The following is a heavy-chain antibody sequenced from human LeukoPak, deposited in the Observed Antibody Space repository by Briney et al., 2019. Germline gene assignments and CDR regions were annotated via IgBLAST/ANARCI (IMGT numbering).Heavy chain of an antibody. Sequence: PGGSLRLSCTASGFTFSDYYMSWIRQTPGKGLEWVSYISSSSDTIYYADSVKGRFTISRDNAKNSPYLQMNSLRAEDTAVYYCASVLWFGGIFFDYWGQGTLVTVSS. CDR2: ISSSSDTI. J-gene: IGHJ4*02. D-gene: IGHD3-10*01. V-gene: IGHV3-11*01. CDR1: GFTFSDYY. CDR3: ASVLWFGGIFFDY.